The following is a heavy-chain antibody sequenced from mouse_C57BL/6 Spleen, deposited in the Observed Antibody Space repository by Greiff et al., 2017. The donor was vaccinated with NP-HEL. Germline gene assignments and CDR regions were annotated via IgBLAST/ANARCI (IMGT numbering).Heavy chain of an antibody. V-gene: IGHV1-81*01. Sequence: QVQLQQSGAELARPGASVKLSCKASGYTFTSYGISWVKQRTGQGLEWIGEIYPRSGNTYYNEKFKGKATLTADKSSSTAYMELRSLTSEDSAVYFCAREGGYYYGSSSWFAYWGQGTLVTVSA. CDR3: AREGGYYYGSSSWFAY. J-gene: IGHJ3*01. D-gene: IGHD1-1*01. CDR1: GYTFTSYG. CDR2: IYPRSGNT.